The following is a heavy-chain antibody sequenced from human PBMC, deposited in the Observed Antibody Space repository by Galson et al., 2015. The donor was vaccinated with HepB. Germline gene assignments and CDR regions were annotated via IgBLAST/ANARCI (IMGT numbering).Heavy chain of an antibody. V-gene: IGHV4-39*01. CDR3: ARSVAGTGGVFSPRYYFDY. CDR2: IYYSGST. J-gene: IGHJ4*02. CDR1: GGSISSSSYY. D-gene: IGHD6-19*01. Sequence: LSLTCTVAGGSISSSSYYWGWIRQPPGKGLEWIGSIYYSGSTYYNPSLKSRVTISVDTSKNQFSLKLSSVTAADTAVYYCARSVAGTGGVFSPRYYFDYWGQGTLVTVSS.